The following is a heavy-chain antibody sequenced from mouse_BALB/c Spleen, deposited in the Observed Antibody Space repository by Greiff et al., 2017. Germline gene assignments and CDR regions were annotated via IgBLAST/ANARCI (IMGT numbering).Heavy chain of an antibody. CDR3: ARRPITEDGWYFDD. CDR2: INSDGGST. CDR1: EYEFPSHD. J-gene: IGHJ1*01. D-gene: IGHD1-3*01. V-gene: IGHV5-2*01. Sequence: EVHLVESGGGLVQPGESLKLSCESNEYEFPSHDMSWVRKTPEKRLELVAAINSDGGSTYYPDTMERRFIISRDNTKKTLYLQMSSLRSEDTALYYCARRPITEDGWYFDDWGAGTTVTVSS.